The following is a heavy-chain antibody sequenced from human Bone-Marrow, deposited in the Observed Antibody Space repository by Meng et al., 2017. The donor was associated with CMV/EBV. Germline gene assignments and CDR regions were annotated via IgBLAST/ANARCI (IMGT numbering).Heavy chain of an antibody. Sequence: EVQLVESGGGLVQPGGSLRLSCAASGFTFSSYDMHWVRQATGKGLEWVSAIGTAGDTYYPGSVKGRFTISRENAKNSLYLQMNSLRAGDTAVYYCARATEDWAAFDIWGQGTMVTVSS. D-gene: IGHD3/OR15-3a*01. V-gene: IGHV3-13*01. CDR1: GFTFSSYD. CDR3: ARATEDWAAFDI. CDR2: IGTAGDT. J-gene: IGHJ3*02.